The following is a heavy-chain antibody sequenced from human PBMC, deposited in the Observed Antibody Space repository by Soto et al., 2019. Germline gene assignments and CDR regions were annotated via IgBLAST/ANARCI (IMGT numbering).Heavy chain of an antibody. CDR2: ISGSGGST. CDR1: GFTFSSCA. D-gene: IGHD6-13*01. Sequence: GGSLRLSCAASGFTFSSCAMSWVRQAPGKGLEWVSAISGSGGSTYYADSVKGRFTISRDNSKNTLYLQMNSLRAEDTAVYYCAKDPSGGEYSSSWLPRYYYGMDVWGQGTTVTVSS. CDR3: AKDPSGGEYSSSWLPRYYYGMDV. J-gene: IGHJ6*02. V-gene: IGHV3-23*01.